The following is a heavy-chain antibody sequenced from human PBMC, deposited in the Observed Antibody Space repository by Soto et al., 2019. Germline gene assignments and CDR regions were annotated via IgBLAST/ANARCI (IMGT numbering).Heavy chain of an antibody. CDR1: GGSISSGDYY. CDR3: ASNSYGYTLYDY. V-gene: IGHV4-30-4*01. CDR2: IYYSGST. D-gene: IGHD5-18*01. Sequence: SETLSLTCTVAGGSISSGDYYWSCISQPPGKGLEWIGYIYYSGSTYYNPSLKSRVTISVDTSKNQFSLKLSSVTAADTAVYYCASNSYGYTLYDYWGHGTLVTVSS. J-gene: IGHJ4*01.